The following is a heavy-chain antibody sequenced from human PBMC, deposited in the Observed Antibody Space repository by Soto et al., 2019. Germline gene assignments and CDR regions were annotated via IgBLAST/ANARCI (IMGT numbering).Heavy chain of an antibody. CDR1: GGSISSSSYY. CDR3: ARHHGGGLLWFGEPNWFDP. J-gene: IGHJ5*02. Sequence: SETLSLTCTVSGGSISSSSYYWGGIRQPPGKGLEWIGSIYYSGSTYYNPSLKSRVTISVDTSKNQFSLKLSSVTAADTAVYYCARHHGGGLLWFGEPNWFDPWGQGTLVTVSS. V-gene: IGHV4-39*01. CDR2: IYYSGST. D-gene: IGHD3-10*01.